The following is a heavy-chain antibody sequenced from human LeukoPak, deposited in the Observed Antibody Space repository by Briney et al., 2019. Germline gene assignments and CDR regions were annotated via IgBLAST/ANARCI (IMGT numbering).Heavy chain of an antibody. Sequence: GGSLRPSCAASGFTVSNKYMSWVRQAPGRGLEWVSVIYSGGSTYYADSVKGRFSISRDKSKNTLYLQMNSLRAEDTALYYCAREMYCSGGSCYGDAFDIWGQGTMVTVSS. J-gene: IGHJ3*02. CDR2: IYSGGST. V-gene: IGHV3-66*01. CDR1: GFTVSNKY. D-gene: IGHD2-15*01. CDR3: AREMYCSGGSCYGDAFDI.